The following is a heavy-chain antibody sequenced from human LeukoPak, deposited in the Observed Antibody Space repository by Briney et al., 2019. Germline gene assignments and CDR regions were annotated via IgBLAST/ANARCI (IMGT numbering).Heavy chain of an antibody. V-gene: IGHV3-21*01. CDR2: ISSSSSYI. Sequence: GGSLRLSCAASGFTFSSYSMNWVRQAPGKGLEWVSSISSSSSYIYYADSVKGRFTISRDNAKNSLYLQMNSLRAEDTAVYYCARVMITFGGVIVPGDYWGQGTLVTVSS. CDR3: ARVMITFGGVIVPGDY. CDR1: GFTFSSYS. D-gene: IGHD3-16*02. J-gene: IGHJ4*02.